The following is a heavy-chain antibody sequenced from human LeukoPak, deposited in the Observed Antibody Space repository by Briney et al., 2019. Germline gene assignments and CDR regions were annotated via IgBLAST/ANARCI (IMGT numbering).Heavy chain of an antibody. CDR2: IYWDDDK. Sequence: SGPTLVNPTQTLTPTCTFSGFSLSATRMGVGWIRQPPGKALEWLALIYWDDDKRYSPSLKSRLTITKDTSENQVVLTMTNMDPVDTATYYCAHFGLTILRYWGQGILVTVSS. J-gene: IGHJ4*02. D-gene: IGHD3-10*01. V-gene: IGHV2-5*02. CDR1: GFSLSATRMG. CDR3: AHFGLTILRY.